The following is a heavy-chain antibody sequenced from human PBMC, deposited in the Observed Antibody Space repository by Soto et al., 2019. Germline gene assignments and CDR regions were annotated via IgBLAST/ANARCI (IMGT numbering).Heavy chain of an antibody. D-gene: IGHD5-12*01. CDR3: ARGRGRWLQLNAFDI. CDR2: INHSGST. CDR1: GGSFSSYY. J-gene: IGHJ3*02. Sequence: SETLSLTCAVYGGSFSSYYWSWIRRPPGKGLEWIGEINHSGSTNYNPSLKSRVTISVDTSKNQFSLKLSSVTAADTAVYYCARGRGRWLQLNAFDIWGQGTMVTVSS. V-gene: IGHV4-34*01.